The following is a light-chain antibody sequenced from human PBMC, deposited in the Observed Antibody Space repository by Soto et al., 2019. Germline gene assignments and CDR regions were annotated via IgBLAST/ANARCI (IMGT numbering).Light chain of an antibody. V-gene: IGLV1-51*01. CDR2: DNN. J-gene: IGLJ1*01. CDR1: SSNIGNNY. Sequence: QSVLTQPPSVSAAPGQKVTISCSGSSSNIGNNYVSWYQQLPGTAPKLLIYDNNKRPSGIPDRFSGSKSGTSATLGITGLQTGGEADYYCGTWDSSLSAEVFGTGTKVTVL. CDR3: GTWDSSLSAEV.